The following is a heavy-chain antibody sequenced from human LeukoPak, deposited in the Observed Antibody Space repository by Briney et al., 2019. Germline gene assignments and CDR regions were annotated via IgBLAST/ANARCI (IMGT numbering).Heavy chain of an antibody. CDR2: IYSGGST. D-gene: IGHD4-17*01. V-gene: IGHV3-53*01. CDR1: GFTVSSNY. CDR3: ARDGPDNYGSMDV. J-gene: IGHJ6*02. Sequence: PGGSLRLACAASGFTVSSNYMSWVRQAPGKGLEWVSVIYSGGSTYYADSVKGRFTISRDNSKNTLYLQMNSLRAEDTAVYYCARDGPDNYGSMDVWGQGTTVTVSS.